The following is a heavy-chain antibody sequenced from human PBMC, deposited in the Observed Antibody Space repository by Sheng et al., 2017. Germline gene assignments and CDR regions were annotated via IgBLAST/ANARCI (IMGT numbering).Heavy chain of an antibody. CDR3: ATWDRIGGTFFPGF. CDR2: INGAGSEE. D-gene: IGHD1-26*01. CDR1: GFSFSSSW. J-gene: IGHJ2*01. Sequence: EMQLVESGGGLVQPGGSLRVSCAASGFSFSSSWMSWIRQAPGKGLEWVANINGAGSEEYYIDSVKGRFSISRDNAKNSVYLQMSSLRGEDKAVYYCATWDRIGGTFFPGFWG. V-gene: IGHV3-7*01.